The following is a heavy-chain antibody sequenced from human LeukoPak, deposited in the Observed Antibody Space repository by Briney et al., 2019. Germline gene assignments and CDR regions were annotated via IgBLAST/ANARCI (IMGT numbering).Heavy chain of an antibody. D-gene: IGHD2-2*01. J-gene: IGHJ4*02. CDR3: VREDAHTYCYDF. Sequence: GASVKVSRKTSGYTFTSYHMHWVRQAPGQGLEWVAIIKSTGDTTVYAQKFQGRVTVTRDTSTSTVYMDLSSLSSEDTAVYYCVREDAHTYCYDFWGPGTLVTVSS. CDR2: IKSTGDTT. CDR1: GYTFTSYH. V-gene: IGHV1-46*01.